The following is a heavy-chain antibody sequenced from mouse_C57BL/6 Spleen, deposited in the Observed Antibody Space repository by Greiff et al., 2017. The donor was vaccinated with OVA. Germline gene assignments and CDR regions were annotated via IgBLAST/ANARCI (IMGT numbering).Heavy chain of an antibody. J-gene: IGHJ3*01. D-gene: IGHD1-1*01. Sequence: EVQVVESGGDLVKPGGSLKLSCAASGFTFSSYGMSWVRQTPDKRLEWVATISSGGSYTYYPDSVKGRFTISRDNAKNTLYLQMSSLKSEDTAMYYCARHKDYGSSYTTGFAYWGQGTLVTVSA. CDR2: ISSGGSYT. V-gene: IGHV5-6*01. CDR3: ARHKDYGSSYTTGFAY. CDR1: GFTFSSYG.